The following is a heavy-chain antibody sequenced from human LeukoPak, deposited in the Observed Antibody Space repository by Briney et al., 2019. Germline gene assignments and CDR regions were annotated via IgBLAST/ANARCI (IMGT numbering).Heavy chain of an antibody. CDR1: GFTFSNYA. CDR2: FNGSGDRT. J-gene: IGHJ4*02. Sequence: GGSLRLSCAASGFTFSNYAMGWVRQAPGKGLEWVSGFNGSGDRTYYADSVKGRFTISRDNSKNTLYLQMNNLRAGDTAVYYCARRGSYYPFDYWGQGTLVTVSS. CDR3: ARRGSYYPFDY. V-gene: IGHV3-23*01. D-gene: IGHD1-26*01.